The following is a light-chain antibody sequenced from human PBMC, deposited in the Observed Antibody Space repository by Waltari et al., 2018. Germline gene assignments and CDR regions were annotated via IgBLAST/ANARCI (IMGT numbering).Light chain of an antibody. Sequence: QAALTQPRPVSGSPGQSATISCTGTSSDIGGYNYASWSQKHPATAPKLMIYEVSKGPSGVSDRFSGSKSGNTASLTISGLQAEDEADYYCCSYAGSYTFGLFGGGTRLTVL. V-gene: IGLV2-11*01. CDR3: CSYAGSYTFGL. J-gene: IGLJ2*01. CDR1: SSDIGGYNY. CDR2: EVS.